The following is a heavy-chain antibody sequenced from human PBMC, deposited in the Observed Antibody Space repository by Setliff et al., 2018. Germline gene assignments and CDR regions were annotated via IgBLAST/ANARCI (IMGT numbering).Heavy chain of an antibody. Sequence: GGSLRLSCVTSGFAFTSYDMTWVRQAPGKGLEWVANIKGDGSEKFYLDSVKGRFTISRDNAKNSLYLQMNSLRAEDTAVYYCARDRISRYYDSGAHAFDIWGQGTMVTVSS. V-gene: IGHV3-7*03. CDR1: GFAFTSYD. D-gene: IGHD3-22*01. J-gene: IGHJ3*02. CDR2: IKGDGSEK. CDR3: ARDRISRYYDSGAHAFDI.